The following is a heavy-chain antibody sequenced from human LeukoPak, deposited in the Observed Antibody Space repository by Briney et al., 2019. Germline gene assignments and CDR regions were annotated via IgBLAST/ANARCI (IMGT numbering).Heavy chain of an antibody. J-gene: IGHJ4*02. CDR2: IKQDGSER. D-gene: IGHD3-16*01. CDR3: ARGSMHVYHLYTDY. V-gene: IGHV3-7*01. CDR1: GFTYTNYW. Sequence: GGSLRLSCAASGFTYTNYWVSWFRQAPGQGLEWVASIKQDGSERYYVDSVKGRFTISRDNAKNSLFLQLSSLRVEDTAVHYCARGSMHVYHLYTDYWGQGTLVTVSS.